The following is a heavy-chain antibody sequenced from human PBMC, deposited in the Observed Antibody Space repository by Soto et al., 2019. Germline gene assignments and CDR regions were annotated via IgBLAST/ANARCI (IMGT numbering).Heavy chain of an antibody. CDR1: GFTFSSYG. CDR3: ASGITGTTSVY. D-gene: IGHD1-7*01. Sequence: GGSLRLSCAASGFTFSSYGMHWVCQAPGKGLEWVAVISYDGSNKYYADSVKGRFTISRDNSKNTLYLQMNSLRAEDTAVYYCASGITGTTSVYWGQGTLVTVSS. V-gene: IGHV3-30*03. CDR2: ISYDGSNK. J-gene: IGHJ4*02.